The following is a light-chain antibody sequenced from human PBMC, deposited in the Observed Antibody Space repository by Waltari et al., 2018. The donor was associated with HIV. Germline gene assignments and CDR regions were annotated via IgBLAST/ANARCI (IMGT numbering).Light chain of an antibody. CDR1: SRDISTYDF. J-gene: IGLJ2*01. CDR3: SSYTTSNTVV. Sequence: QSALTQPASVSGSPGQSITISCSGTSRDISTYDFFSWYQKHPANAPKLLIYDVTARPSGVSRRFSGSKSGSTASLTISSIQADDEADYYCSSYTTSNTVVFGPGTKLSVL. CDR2: DVT. V-gene: IGLV2-14*03.